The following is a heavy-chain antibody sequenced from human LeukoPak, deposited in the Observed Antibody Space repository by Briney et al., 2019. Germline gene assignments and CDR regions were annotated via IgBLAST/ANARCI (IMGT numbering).Heavy chain of an antibody. V-gene: IGHV4-59*08. CDR1: GGSISSYY. CDR3: ARQEYSSSWLSY. Sequence: SETLSLTCTVSGGSISSYYWSWIRQPPGKGLEWIGYIYYSGSTNYNPSLKSRVTIPVDTSKNQFSLKLSSVTAADTAVYYCARQEYSSSWLSYWGQGTLVTVSS. J-gene: IGHJ4*02. D-gene: IGHD6-13*01. CDR2: IYYSGST.